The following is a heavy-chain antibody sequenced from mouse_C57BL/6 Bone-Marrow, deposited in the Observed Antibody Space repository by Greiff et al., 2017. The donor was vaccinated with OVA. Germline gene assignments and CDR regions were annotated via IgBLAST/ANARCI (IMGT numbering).Heavy chain of an antibody. CDR2: IYPRSGNT. V-gene: IGHV1-81*01. CDR3: ARSGESFRYYGSIPFDY. CDR1: GYTFTSYG. J-gene: IGHJ2*01. Sequence: VQLQQSGAELARPGASVKLSCKASGYTFTSYGISWVKQRTGQGLEWIGEIYPRSGNTYYNEKFKGKATLIADKSSSTAYMELRSLTSEDSAVYFWARSGESFRYYGSIPFDYWGQGTTLTVSS. D-gene: IGHD1-1*01.